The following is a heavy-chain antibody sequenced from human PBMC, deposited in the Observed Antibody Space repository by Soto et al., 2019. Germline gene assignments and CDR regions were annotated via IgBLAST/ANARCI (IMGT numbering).Heavy chain of an antibody. Sequence: QVQLVQSGAEVKKPGASVKVSCKASGYTFTNYDISWVRQAPGPGLEWMGWITTYHGNTNYAQKLQGRVTMTTDTATSTAYMELRSLRSDYTAVYYCARYTYSNYERDYWCQGTLVTVSS. CDR2: ITTYHGNT. D-gene: IGHD4-4*01. V-gene: IGHV1-18*04. CDR3: ARYTYSNYERDY. J-gene: IGHJ4*02. CDR1: GYTFTNYD.